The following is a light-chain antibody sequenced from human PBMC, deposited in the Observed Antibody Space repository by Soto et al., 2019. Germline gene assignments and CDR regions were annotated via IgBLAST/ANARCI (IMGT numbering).Light chain of an antibody. V-gene: IGKV1-5*03. J-gene: IGKJ5*01. CDR2: KAS. CDR1: QDISNW. CDR3: QQYNNWPPIT. Sequence: DIQMTQSPSTLSASVGDRVTITCRASQDISNWLAWYQQKPGIAPKLLIYKASTLHTGVPSRFSGSGSGTDFTLTISSLQSEDFAVYYCQQYNNWPPITFGQGTRLEIK.